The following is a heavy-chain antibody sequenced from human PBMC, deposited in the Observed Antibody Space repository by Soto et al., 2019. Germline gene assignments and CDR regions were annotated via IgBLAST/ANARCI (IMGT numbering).Heavy chain of an antibody. CDR1: GGTFSSYA. Sequence: QVQLVQSGAEVKKPGSSVKVSCKASGGTFSSYAISWVRQAPGQGLEWMGGIIPIFGTANYAQKFQGRVTITADESTSTAYMELSSLRSEDTAVYYCARGPPRLPEKYYYYYYGMDVWGQGTTVTVSS. J-gene: IGHJ6*02. V-gene: IGHV1-69*12. CDR3: ARGPPRLPEKYYYYYYGMDV. CDR2: IIPIFGTA. D-gene: IGHD2-15*01.